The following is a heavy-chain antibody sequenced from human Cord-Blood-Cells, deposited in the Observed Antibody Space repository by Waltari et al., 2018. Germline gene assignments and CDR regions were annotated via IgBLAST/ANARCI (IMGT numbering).Heavy chain of an antibody. Sequence: EVQLVESGGGLVQSGGSLRLSCAASGFTFSSYWMSGVRQAPGEGREWVANIKQDGSEKYYVDSVKGQFTISIDNAKNSLYLQMNSLRAEDTAVYYCASTNDAFDIWGQGTMVTVSS. V-gene: IGHV3-7*01. CDR2: IKQDGSEK. CDR1: GFTFSSYW. D-gene: IGHD2-8*01. CDR3: ASTNDAFDI. J-gene: IGHJ3*02.